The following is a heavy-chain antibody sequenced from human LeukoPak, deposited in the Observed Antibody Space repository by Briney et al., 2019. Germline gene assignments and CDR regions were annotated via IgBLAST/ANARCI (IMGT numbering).Heavy chain of an antibody. J-gene: IGHJ6*02. V-gene: IGHV3-30*14. CDR1: GFTFSSYA. CDR3: ARDVPDDYYYYGMDV. D-gene: IGHD2-2*01. CDR2: ISYDGSNK. Sequence: GGSLRLSCAASGFTFSSYAMHWVRQAPGKGLEWVAVISYDGSNKYYADSVKGRFTISRDNSKNTLYLQMNSLRAEDTAVYYCARDVPDDYYYYGMDVWGQGTTVTVSS.